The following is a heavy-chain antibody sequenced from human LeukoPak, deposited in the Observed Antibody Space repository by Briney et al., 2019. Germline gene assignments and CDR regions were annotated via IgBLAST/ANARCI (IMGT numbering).Heavy chain of an antibody. CDR2: SIPIFGIA. J-gene: IGHJ3*02. CDR3: SSPSNCSSTSCYRDAFDI. V-gene: IGHV1-69*04. CDR1: GGTFSSYA. D-gene: IGHD2-2*01. Sequence: SVKVSCKASGGTFSSYATSWVRQAPGQGLEWMGRSIPIFGIANYAQKFQGRVTITADKSTSTAYKELSSLRSEDTAVYYCSSPSNCSSTSCYRDAFDIWGQGTMVTVSS.